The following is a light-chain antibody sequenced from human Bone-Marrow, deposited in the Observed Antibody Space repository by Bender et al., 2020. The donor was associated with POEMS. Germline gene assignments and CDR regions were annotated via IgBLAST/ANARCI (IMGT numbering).Light chain of an antibody. CDR2: NVS. Sequence: QSALTQPASVSGSPGQSITISCTGTGSDIGLFNYVSSYQQHSGKAPKLLIYNVSIRPSGISDRFSGSKSDNTASLTISGLQAEDEADYYCSSHTRGSTLVFGGGTTLTVL. V-gene: IGLV2-14*01. J-gene: IGLJ3*02. CDR1: GSDIGLFNY. CDR3: SSHTRGSTLV.